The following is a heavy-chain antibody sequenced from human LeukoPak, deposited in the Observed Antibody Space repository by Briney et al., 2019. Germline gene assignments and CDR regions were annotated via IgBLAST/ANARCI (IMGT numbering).Heavy chain of an antibody. Sequence: ASVKVSCKASGYTFTSYGISWVRQAPGQGLEWMGWISAYNGNTNYAQKLQGRVTMTTDTSTSTAYMELRSLRSDDTAVYYCARINGVDILTGYVRVIWFDPWGQGTLVTVSS. V-gene: IGHV1-18*01. CDR1: GYTFTSYG. D-gene: IGHD3-9*01. CDR3: ARINGVDILTGYVRVIWFDP. CDR2: ISAYNGNT. J-gene: IGHJ5*02.